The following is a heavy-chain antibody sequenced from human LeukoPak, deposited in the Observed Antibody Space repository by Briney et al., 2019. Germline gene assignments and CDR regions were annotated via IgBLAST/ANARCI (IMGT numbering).Heavy chain of an antibody. CDR2: IYYSGST. D-gene: IGHD5-18*01. J-gene: IGHJ4*02. CDR1: GGSISSGDYY. CDR3: ARARAGYSYVPLDYYFDY. Sequence: PSETLSLTCTVSGGSISSGDYYWSWIRQPPGKGLEWNGYIYYSGSTYYNPSLKSRVTISVDTSKNQFSLKLSSVTAADTAVYYCARARAGYSYVPLDYYFDYWGQGTLVTVSS. V-gene: IGHV4-30-4*01.